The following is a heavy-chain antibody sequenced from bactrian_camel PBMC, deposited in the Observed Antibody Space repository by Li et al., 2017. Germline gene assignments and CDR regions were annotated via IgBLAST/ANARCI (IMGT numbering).Heavy chain of an antibody. V-gene: IGHV3S53*01. CDR2: IDVDGST. CDR1: ATIYC. Sequence: QVQLVESGGGSVQAGGSLRLSCAASATIYCLGWFRQAPGKERKGVTAIDVDGSTYYADSVKGRFTISRDNAKRTLYLQMNSLKPEDTAMYYCAADRAVKGRLDSDVDDVVEYTYRGQGTQVTVS. J-gene: IGHJ4*01. D-gene: IGHD4*01.